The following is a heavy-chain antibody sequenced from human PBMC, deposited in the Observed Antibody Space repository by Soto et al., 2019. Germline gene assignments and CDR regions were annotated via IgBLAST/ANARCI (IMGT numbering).Heavy chain of an antibody. Sequence: SGGSLRLSCAASGFTFSSYGMHWVRQAPGKGLEWVAVIWYDGSNKYYADSVKGRFTISRDNSKNTLYLQMNSLRAEDTAVYYCARDGWQQLATDFDYWGQGTLVTVSS. J-gene: IGHJ4*02. CDR1: GFTFSSYG. D-gene: IGHD6-13*01. V-gene: IGHV3-33*01. CDR2: IWYDGSNK. CDR3: ARDGWQQLATDFDY.